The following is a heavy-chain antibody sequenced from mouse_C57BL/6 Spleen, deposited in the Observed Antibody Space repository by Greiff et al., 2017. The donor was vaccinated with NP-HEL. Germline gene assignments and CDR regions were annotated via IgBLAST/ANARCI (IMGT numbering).Heavy chain of an antibody. D-gene: IGHD5-1*01. CDR2: ISDGGSYT. CDR3: ARDGVLWGAY. CDR1: GFTFSSYA. V-gene: IGHV5-4*01. J-gene: IGHJ3*01. Sequence: EVKLVESGGGLVKPGGSLKLSCAASGFTFSSYAMSWVRQTPEKRLEWVATISDGGSYTYYPDNVKGRFTISRDNAKNNLYLQMSHLKSEDTAMYYCARDGVLWGAYWGQGTLVTVSA.